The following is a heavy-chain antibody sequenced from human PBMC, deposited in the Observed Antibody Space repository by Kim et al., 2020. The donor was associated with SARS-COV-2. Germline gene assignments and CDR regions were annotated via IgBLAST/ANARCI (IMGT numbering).Heavy chain of an antibody. CDR3: SRHSGKHGDRGFDN. CDR1: GVTFSASA. D-gene: IGHD4-17*01. J-gene: IGHJ4*01. Sequence: GGSLRLPCAASGVTFSASAMHWVRQASGKGLEWVGRIRSKPNNYATSYAASVTGRLTISRDDSTNTVYLQMDSLKTDDKAVYFCSRHSGKHGDRGFDNW. V-gene: IGHV3-73*01. CDR2: IRSKPNNYAT.